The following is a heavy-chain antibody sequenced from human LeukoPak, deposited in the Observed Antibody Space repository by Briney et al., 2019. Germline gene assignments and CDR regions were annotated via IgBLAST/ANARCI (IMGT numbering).Heavy chain of an antibody. CDR1: GYSFPNYW. Sequence: GEPLKISCKASGYSFPNYWIGWVRHMPGKGLVWMGIIYPGDSDTRDSPSFQGQVTVSADKSINTAYLQWKSLQASDTAMYFCARHGPSPGTADALDIWGQGTMVTVSS. V-gene: IGHV5-51*01. D-gene: IGHD2-21*02. CDR3: ARHGPSPGTADALDI. CDR2: IYPGDSDT. J-gene: IGHJ3*02.